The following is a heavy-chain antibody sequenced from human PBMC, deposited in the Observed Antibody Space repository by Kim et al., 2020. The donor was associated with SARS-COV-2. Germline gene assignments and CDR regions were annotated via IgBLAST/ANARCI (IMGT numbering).Heavy chain of an antibody. J-gene: IGHJ6*02. CDR1: GGSFSGYY. D-gene: IGHD3-3*01. V-gene: IGHV4-34*01. CDR3: ARGRAAVVPSPILGIGPYYEDHAMDV. CDR2: INHSGST. Sequence: SETLSLTCAVYGGSFSGYYWSWIRQPPGKGLEWIGEINHSGSTNYNPSLKSRVTMSVDTLKNGVSLRLSSGTAADTAVYYCARGRAAVVPSPILGIGPYYEDHAMDVWGRGTTVTVSS.